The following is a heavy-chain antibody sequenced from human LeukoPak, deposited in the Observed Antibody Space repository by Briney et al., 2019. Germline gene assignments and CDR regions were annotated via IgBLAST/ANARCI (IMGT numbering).Heavy chain of an antibody. Sequence: VASVKVSCKASGYTFSDYYMHWVRQAPGQGLQWVGWINPNSGDTHYAQMFQGRVTMTRDTSINTAYMEPRRVRSDDTAVYYCAKSAQYSSAWFTGPFDYWGQGTLVTVSS. V-gene: IGHV1-2*02. CDR3: AKSAQYSSAWFTGPFDY. J-gene: IGHJ4*02. CDR1: GYTFSDYY. CDR2: INPNSGDT. D-gene: IGHD6-13*01.